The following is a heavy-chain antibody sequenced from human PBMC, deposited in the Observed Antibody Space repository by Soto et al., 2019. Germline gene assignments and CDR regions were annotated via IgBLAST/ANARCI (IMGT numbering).Heavy chain of an antibody. CDR2: IYYTGTT. CDR3: ARLYTYGYYHFDH. CDR1: GDSISGGNYY. D-gene: IGHD3-22*01. J-gene: IGHJ4*02. V-gene: IGHV4-31*03. Sequence: PSETLSLTCTVSGDSISGGNYYWTWIRQHPGRGLEWIGYIYYTGTTHYSPSRQIRVTMSVDTSKNQISLTLTSLTPADTAVYFCARLYTYGYYHFDHWGQGTLVTVS.